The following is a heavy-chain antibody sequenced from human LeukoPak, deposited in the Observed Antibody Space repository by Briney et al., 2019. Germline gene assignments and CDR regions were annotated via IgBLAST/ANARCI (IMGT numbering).Heavy chain of an antibody. CDR3: ARDGAPYSSGWYY. V-gene: IGHV4-61*02. J-gene: IGHJ4*02. D-gene: IGHD6-19*01. Sequence: PSETLSLTCTVSGGSISSGSYYWSWIRQPAGKGLEWIGCIYTSGSTNYNPSLKSRVTISLDTSKNHSSLKLSSVTAADTAVYYCARDGAPYSSGWYYWGQGTLVTVSS. CDR2: IYTSGST. CDR1: GGSISSGSYY.